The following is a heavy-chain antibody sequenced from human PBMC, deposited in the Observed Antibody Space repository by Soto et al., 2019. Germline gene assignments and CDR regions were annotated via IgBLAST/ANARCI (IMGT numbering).Heavy chain of an antibody. V-gene: IGHV4-30-4*01. CDR1: GGSISSGDYY. D-gene: IGHD3-22*01. Sequence: QVQLQESGPGLVKPSQTLSLTCTVSGGSISSGDYYWSWIRQPPGKGLEWIGYIYYSGSTYYNPSLKRRVTISVDTSKNQFSLKLSSVTAADTAVYYCARGVGYYDSSGYLRSYYFDYWGQGTLVTVSS. J-gene: IGHJ4*02. CDR2: IYYSGST. CDR3: ARGVGYYDSSGYLRSYYFDY.